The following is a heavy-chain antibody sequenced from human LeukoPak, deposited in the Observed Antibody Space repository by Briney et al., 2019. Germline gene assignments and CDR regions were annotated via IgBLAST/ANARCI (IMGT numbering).Heavy chain of an antibody. CDR1: GGSISSYY. J-gene: IGHJ4*02. V-gene: IGHV4-59*08. CDR2: IYYSGST. CDR3: ARSPGIAAAVDY. D-gene: IGHD6-13*01. Sequence: SETLSLTCTVSGGSISSYYWSGIRQPPGKGLEWIGYIYYSGSTNYNPSLKSRVTISVDTSKNQFSLKLSSVTAADTAVYYCARSPGIAAAVDYWGQGTLVTVSS.